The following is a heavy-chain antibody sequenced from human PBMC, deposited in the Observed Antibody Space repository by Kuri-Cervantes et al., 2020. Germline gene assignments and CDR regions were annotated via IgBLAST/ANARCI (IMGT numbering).Heavy chain of an antibody. J-gene: IGHJ3*01. V-gene: IGHV4-4*02. CDR3: ASWWQLVNAFDV. D-gene: IGHD4-23*01. CDR2: IYYTGST. Sequence: SETLSLTCAVSGGSISNNNWWSWVRQPPGEGLEWIGNIYYTGSTYYNPSLSSQVTISIDTSKNQFSLKLRSVTAADAAVYYCASWWQLVNAFDVWGKGTMVTVSS. CDR1: GGSISNNNW.